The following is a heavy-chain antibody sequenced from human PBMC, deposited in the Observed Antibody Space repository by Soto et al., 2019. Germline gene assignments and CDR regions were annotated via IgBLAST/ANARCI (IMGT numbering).Heavy chain of an antibody. Sequence: SVKVSCKASGYTFTGYYVHWVRQAPGQGLEWMGWINPNSGGTNYAQKFQGWVTMTRDMSISTAYMELSRLRSDDTAVYYCARVNCSGGSCYGELDYWGQGTPVTVSS. CDR1: GYTFTGYY. CDR2: INPNSGGT. CDR3: ARVNCSGGSCYGELDY. D-gene: IGHD2-15*01. V-gene: IGHV1-2*04. J-gene: IGHJ4*02.